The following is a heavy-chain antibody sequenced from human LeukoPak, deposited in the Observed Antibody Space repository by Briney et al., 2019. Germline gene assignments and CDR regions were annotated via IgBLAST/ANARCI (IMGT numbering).Heavy chain of an antibody. CDR2: ISGSGGST. J-gene: IGHJ4*02. Sequence: GGSLRLSCAASGFTFSSYAMRWVRQAPGKGLEWVSAISGSGGSTYYADSVKGRFTISRDNSKNTLYLQMNSLRAEDTAVYYCAKDFHPGVVPAAIFDYWGQGTLVTVSS. V-gene: IGHV3-23*01. CDR3: AKDFHPGVVPAAIFDY. D-gene: IGHD2-2*01. CDR1: GFTFSSYA.